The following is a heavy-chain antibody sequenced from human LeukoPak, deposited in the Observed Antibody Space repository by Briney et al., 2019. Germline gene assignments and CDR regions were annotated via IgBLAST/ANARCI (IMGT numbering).Heavy chain of an antibody. CDR2: MNPNSGNT. Sequence: GASVKVSCKASGYTFTSYDINWVRQATGQGLEWMGWMNPNSGNTGYTQKFQGRVTMTRNTSISTAYVELSSLRSEDTAVYYCARAGSIVVVPAAISDWFDPWGQGTLVTVSS. J-gene: IGHJ5*02. CDR3: ARAGSIVVVPAAISDWFDP. CDR1: GYTFTSYD. V-gene: IGHV1-8*01. D-gene: IGHD2-2*01.